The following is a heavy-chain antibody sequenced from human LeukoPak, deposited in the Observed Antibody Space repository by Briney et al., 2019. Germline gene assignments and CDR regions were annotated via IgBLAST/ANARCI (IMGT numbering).Heavy chain of an antibody. CDR3: ARFSPDENHGDYAFDY. D-gene: IGHD4-17*01. CDR2: MNPNSGDS. CDR1: GYTFTNYD. Sequence: ASVKVSCTASGYTFTNYDINWVRQTTGQGLQWIGRMNPNSGDSGYAQELQGRVTMTRDTSISTAYMELSSLTSEDTALYFCARFSPDENHGDYAFDYWGQGTPVTVSS. J-gene: IGHJ4*02. V-gene: IGHV1-8*01.